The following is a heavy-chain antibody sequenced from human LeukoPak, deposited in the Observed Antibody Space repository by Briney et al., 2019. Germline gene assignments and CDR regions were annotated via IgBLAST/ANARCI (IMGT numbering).Heavy chain of an antibody. V-gene: IGHV3-30-3*01. Sequence: PGRSLRLSCAASGFTFSSYAMHWVRQAPGKGLEWVAVISYDGSNKYYADSVKGRFTISRDNTKNSVYLQMTGLRAEDTAVYYCARGWGYTHDYRSPPNWFNPWGQGTLVTVSS. J-gene: IGHJ5*02. CDR1: GFTFSSYA. D-gene: IGHD4-11*01. CDR2: ISYDGSNK. CDR3: ARGWGYTHDYRSPPNWFNP.